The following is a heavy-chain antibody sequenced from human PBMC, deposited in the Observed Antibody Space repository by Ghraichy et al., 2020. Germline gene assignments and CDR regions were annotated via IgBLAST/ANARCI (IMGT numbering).Heavy chain of an antibody. Sequence: QTLSLTCAVYGGSFSGYYWSWIRQPPGKGLEWIGEINHSGSTNYNPSLKSRVTISVDTSKNQFSLKLSSVTAADTAVYYCASSLRLGELSPTPWGQGTLVTVSS. CDR2: INHSGST. V-gene: IGHV4-34*01. J-gene: IGHJ5*02. CDR1: GGSFSGYY. D-gene: IGHD3-16*02. CDR3: ASSLRLGELSPTP.